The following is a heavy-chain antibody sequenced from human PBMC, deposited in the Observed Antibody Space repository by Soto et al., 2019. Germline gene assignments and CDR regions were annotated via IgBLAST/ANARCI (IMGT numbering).Heavy chain of an antibody. CDR1: GFTFSSYG. CDR3: ARGGGSYREAGYYYGMDV. D-gene: IGHD1-26*01. Sequence: GGVLKLSCAASGFTFSSYGMHWVRQAPGKGLEWVAVIWYDGSNKYYADSVKGRFTISRDNSKNTLYLQMNSLRAEDTAVYYCARGGGSYREAGYYYGMDVWGQGTTVTVSS. J-gene: IGHJ6*02. CDR2: IWYDGSNK. V-gene: IGHV3-33*01.